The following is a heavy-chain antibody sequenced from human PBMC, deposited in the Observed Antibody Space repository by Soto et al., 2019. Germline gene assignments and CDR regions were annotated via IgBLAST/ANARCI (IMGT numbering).Heavy chain of an antibody. D-gene: IGHD2-8*02. CDR2: ISGSGGST. J-gene: IGHJ4*02. V-gene: IGHV3-23*01. CDR3: AKDGWSMIFALYFDY. Sequence: EVQLLESGGGLVQPGGSLRLSCAASGFTFSSYAMSWVRQAPGQGLAWVSAISGSGGSTYYADSVKGRFTISRDNSKNTLYLQMNSLRAEDTAVYYCAKDGWSMIFALYFDYWGQGTLVTVSS. CDR1: GFTFSSYA.